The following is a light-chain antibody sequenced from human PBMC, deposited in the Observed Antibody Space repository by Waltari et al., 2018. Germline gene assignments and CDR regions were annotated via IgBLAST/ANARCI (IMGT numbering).Light chain of an antibody. V-gene: IGLV1-40*01. J-gene: IGLJ3*02. CDR2: GNN. CDR3: QSYGSDWV. Sequence: QSVLTQPPSVSGAPGPRVTIPCTGSSSHIGAGYAVHWYQQLPGTAPKLLIYGNNNRPSGVPDRFSGSKSGTSASLAITGLQAEDEADYYCQSYGSDWVFGGGTKLTVL. CDR1: SSHIGAGYA.